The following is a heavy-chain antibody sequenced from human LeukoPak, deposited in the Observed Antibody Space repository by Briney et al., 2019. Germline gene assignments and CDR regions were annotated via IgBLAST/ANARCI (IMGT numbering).Heavy chain of an antibody. CDR3: ARLSTSGLYYMDV. D-gene: IGHD2-2*01. CDR1: GGSISSSSYY. CDR2: IYYSGST. V-gene: IGHV4-39*07. Sequence: SETLSLTCTVSGGSISSSSYYWGWIRQPPGRGLEWIGSIYYSGSTNYNPSLKSRVTISVDTSKNQFSPKLSSVTAADTAVYYCARLSTSGLYYMDVWGKGTTVTISS. J-gene: IGHJ6*03.